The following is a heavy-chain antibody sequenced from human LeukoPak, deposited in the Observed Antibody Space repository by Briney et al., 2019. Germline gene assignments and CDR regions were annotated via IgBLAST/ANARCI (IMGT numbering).Heavy chain of an antibody. CDR2: IYYSGST. J-gene: IGHJ5*02. D-gene: IGHD2-2*01. V-gene: IGHV4-39*01. Sequence: PSETLSLTCTVSGGSISSSSYYWGWIRQPPGKGLEWIGSIYYSGSTYYNPSLKSRVTISVDTSKNQFSLKLSSVTAADTAVYYCARPVGSPYCSSASCYNWFDPWGQGTLVTVSS. CDR1: GGSISSSSYY. CDR3: ARPVGSPYCSSASCYNWFDP.